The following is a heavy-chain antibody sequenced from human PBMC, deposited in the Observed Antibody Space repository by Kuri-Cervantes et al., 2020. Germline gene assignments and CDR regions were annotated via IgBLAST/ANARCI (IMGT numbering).Heavy chain of an antibody. D-gene: IGHD6-19*01. CDR2: ISSSGSTI. CDR1: GFTFSDYY. V-gene: IGHV3-11*01. J-gene: IGHJ6*02. Sequence: GESLKISCAASGFTFSDYYMSWIRQAPGKGLEWVSYISSSGSTIYYADSVKGRFTISRDNAKNSLYLQMNSLRAEDTAVYYCARGTPAGYSSGWYGPYYYGMDVWGRGTTVTVSS. CDR3: ARGTPAGYSSGWYGPYYYGMDV.